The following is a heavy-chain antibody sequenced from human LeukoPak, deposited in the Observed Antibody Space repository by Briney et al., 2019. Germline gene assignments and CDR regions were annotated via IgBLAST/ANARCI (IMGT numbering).Heavy chain of an antibody. CDR2: INHSGST. Sequence: SETLSLTCAVYGGSFSGYYWSWIRQAPGKGLEWIGEINHSGSTNYNPSLKSRVTISVDTSKNQFSLKLSSVTAADTAVYYCARARYGDYVSVNWGQGTLVTVSS. V-gene: IGHV4-34*01. CDR1: GGSFSGYY. CDR3: ARARYGDYVSVN. D-gene: IGHD4-17*01. J-gene: IGHJ4*02.